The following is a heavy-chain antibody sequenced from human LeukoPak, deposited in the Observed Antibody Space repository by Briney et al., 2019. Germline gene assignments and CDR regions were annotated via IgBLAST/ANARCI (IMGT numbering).Heavy chain of an antibody. D-gene: IGHD3-22*01. CDR1: GFAFQNFA. Sequence: GGSLRLSCITSGFAFQNFAMHWVRQAPGKGLEWVSGISYNSEKIDYVDSVRGRFTISRDSAKGSVSLQMNSLRVEDTALYFCVKDNYYDSSGSHLDYWGQGTRVTVSS. J-gene: IGHJ4*02. V-gene: IGHV3-9*01. CDR2: ISYNSEKI. CDR3: VKDNYYDSSGSHLDY.